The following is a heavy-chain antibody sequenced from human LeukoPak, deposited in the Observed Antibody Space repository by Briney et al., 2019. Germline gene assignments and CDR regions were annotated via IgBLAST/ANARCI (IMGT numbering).Heavy chain of an antibody. CDR1: GGSISSGSYS. CDR3: ARVVSGDYVGYYFDY. CDR2: IYHSGST. Sequence: SETLSLTCTVSGGSISSGSYSWSWIRQPPGKGLEWIGYIYHSGSTYYNPSLKSRVTISVDRSKNQFSLKLSSVTAADTAVYYCARVVSGDYVGYYFDYWGQGTLVTVSS. J-gene: IGHJ4*02. V-gene: IGHV4-30-2*01. D-gene: IGHD4-17*01.